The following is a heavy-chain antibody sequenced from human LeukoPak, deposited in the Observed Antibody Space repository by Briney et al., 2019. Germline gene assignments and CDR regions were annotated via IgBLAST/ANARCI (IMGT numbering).Heavy chain of an antibody. CDR1: GFTFSDYY. V-gene: IGHV3-11*01. Sequence: GGSLRLSCAASGFTFSDYYMSWIRQAPGKGLEWVSYISSSGSTIYYAVSVKGRFTISRDNAKNSLYLQMNSLRAEDTAVYYCARVSMVRGVIITVNWFDPWGQGTLVTVSS. J-gene: IGHJ5*02. CDR3: ARVSMVRGVIITVNWFDP. D-gene: IGHD3-10*01. CDR2: ISSSGSTI.